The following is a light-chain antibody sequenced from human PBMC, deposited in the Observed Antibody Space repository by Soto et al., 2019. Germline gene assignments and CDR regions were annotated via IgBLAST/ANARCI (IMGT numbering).Light chain of an antibody. CDR3: MQALQTPLT. J-gene: IGKJ4*01. V-gene: IGKV2-28*01. CDR1: QSLLHSNGYNY. CDR2: LGS. Sequence: DVVMTQSPLSLPVTPGEPASISCRSSQSLLHSNGYNYLDWFLQRPGQSPQLLIYLGSNRATGVPDRFSGSGSGTDFTLKISCVEAEDVGVYYCMQALQTPLTFGGGTKVVIK.